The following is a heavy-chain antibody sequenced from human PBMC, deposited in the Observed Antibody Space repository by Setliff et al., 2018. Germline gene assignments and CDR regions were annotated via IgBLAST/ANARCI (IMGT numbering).Heavy chain of an antibody. Sequence: GESLKISCKGSGYSFTSYWIGWVRQMPGKGLEWMGIIYPGDPDTRYSPSFQGQVTISADKSISTAYLQGSSLKASDTAMYYCARHLFGAVITDQMAAFDIWSQGTMVTVAS. D-gene: IGHD3-3*01. CDR1: GYSFTSYW. V-gene: IGHV5-51*01. J-gene: IGHJ3*02. CDR3: ARHLFGAVITDQMAAFDI. CDR2: IYPGDPDT.